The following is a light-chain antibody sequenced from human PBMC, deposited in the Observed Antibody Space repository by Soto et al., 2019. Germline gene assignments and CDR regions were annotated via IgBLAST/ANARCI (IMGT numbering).Light chain of an antibody. CDR1: SSDVGGYNY. V-gene: IGLV2-14*01. Sequence: QSALTQPASVSGSPGQSITISCTGTSSDVGGYNYVSWYQQHPGKAPKLMIYDVSNRPSGVSNRFSGSKSGNTASLTISGLQAEEAADYYCSSYTSSSTLLYVFGTGTKVTVL. J-gene: IGLJ1*01. CDR3: SSYTSSSTLLYV. CDR2: DVS.